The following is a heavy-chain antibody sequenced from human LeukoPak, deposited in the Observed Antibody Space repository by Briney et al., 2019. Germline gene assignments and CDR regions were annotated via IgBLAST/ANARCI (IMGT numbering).Heavy chain of an antibody. J-gene: IGHJ6*02. V-gene: IGHV3-74*01. CDR2: INSDGSST. D-gene: IGHD3-22*01. Sequence: GGSLRLSCAASGFTFSSYWMHWVRQAPGKGLVWVSRINSDGSSTSYADSVKGRFTISRDNAKNTLYLQMNSLRAEDTAVYYCARYPGYYYDSSGYDYGIDVWGQGTTVTVSS. CDR1: GFTFSSYW. CDR3: ARYPGYYYDSSGYDYGIDV.